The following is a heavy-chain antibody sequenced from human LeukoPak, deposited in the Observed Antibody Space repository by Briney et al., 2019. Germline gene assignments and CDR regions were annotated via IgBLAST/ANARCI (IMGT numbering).Heavy chain of an antibody. CDR3: ARAGSYGPNWFDP. V-gene: IGHV4-30-2*01. D-gene: IGHD5-18*01. CDR2: IYHSGST. J-gene: IGHJ5*02. Sequence: SESLSLTCAVSGGSISSGGYSSSWIRQPPGKCLEWIGYIYHSGSTYYNPSLKSRVTMSVDRSKTQFSLKLSSVSAADTAVYYCARAGSYGPNWFDPWGQGTLVTVSS. CDR1: GGSISSGGYS.